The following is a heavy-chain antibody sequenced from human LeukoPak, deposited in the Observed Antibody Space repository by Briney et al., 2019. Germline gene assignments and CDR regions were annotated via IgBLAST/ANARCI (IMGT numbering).Heavy chain of an antibody. D-gene: IGHD2-2*02. CDR1: GFTFSSYA. J-gene: IGHJ5*02. Sequence: PGGSLRLSCAASGFTFSSYAMSWVRQAPGKGLEWVSAISGSGDTTYYADSVKGRFTISRDNSKNTLYVQMTSLRAEDTAVYYCAKRQGYCSSTSCYIWFDPWGQGTLVTVSS. CDR3: AKRQGYCSSTSCYIWFDP. CDR2: ISGSGDTT. V-gene: IGHV3-23*01.